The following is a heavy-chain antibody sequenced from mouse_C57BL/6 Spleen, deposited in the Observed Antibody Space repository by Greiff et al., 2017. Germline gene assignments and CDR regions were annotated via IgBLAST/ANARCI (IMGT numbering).Heavy chain of an antibody. CDR2: ISSGSSTI. V-gene: IGHV5-17*01. J-gene: IGHJ3*01. Sequence: EVQLQESGGGLVKPGGSLKLSCAASGFTFSDYGMHWVRQAPEKGLEWVAYISSGSSTIYYADTVKGRFTISRDNAKNTLFLQMTSLRSEDTAMYYCARPDGGSWFAYWGQGTLVTVSA. CDR1: GFTFSDYG. CDR3: ARPDGGSWFAY.